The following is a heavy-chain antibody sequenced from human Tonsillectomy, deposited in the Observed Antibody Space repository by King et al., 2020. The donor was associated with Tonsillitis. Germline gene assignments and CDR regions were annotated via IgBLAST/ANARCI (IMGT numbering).Heavy chain of an antibody. J-gene: IGHJ3*02. CDR1: GFTFNNYW. Sequence: VQLVESGGGLVQPGGSLRLSCTASGFTFNNYWMNWVRHAPGKGPEWVATLKQLGGEKSYVDSLKGRFTISRDNAKNSLYLQINSLRVEETAVYYCARDVGDGYRAGANGFDIWGQGTMVSVSS. D-gene: IGHD5-24*01. CDR2: LKQLGGEK. V-gene: IGHV3-7*01. CDR3: ARDVGDGYRAGANGFDI.